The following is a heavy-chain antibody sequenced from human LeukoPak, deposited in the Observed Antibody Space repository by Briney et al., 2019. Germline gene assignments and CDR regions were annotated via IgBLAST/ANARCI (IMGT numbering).Heavy chain of an antibody. J-gene: IGHJ4*02. CDR2: ISGDGTIK. CDR3: SRSQFDY. CDR1: GFAFSSYW. Sequence: GGSLRPSCEPSGFAFSSYWMLWVRQAPGKGLVWLSRISGDGTIKTYADFVKGRFTISRDNTKNILYLQMNSLKVEDTAMYYCSRSQFDYWGQGVLVTVSS. V-gene: IGHV3-74*03.